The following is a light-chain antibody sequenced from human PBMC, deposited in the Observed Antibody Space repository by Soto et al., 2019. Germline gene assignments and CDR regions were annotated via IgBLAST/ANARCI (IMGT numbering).Light chain of an antibody. CDR3: FSYTSSGTYV. J-gene: IGLJ1*01. CDR2: EVS. CDR1: SSEVGNYKY. V-gene: IGLV2-14*01. Sequence: QSALTQPASVSGSHGQSITISCTGTSSEVGNYKYVSWYQQHPGKAPKLMIYEVSNRPSGVSNRFSGSKSGNTASLTISGLQAEDETDYYCFSYTSSGTYVFGTGTNVTVL.